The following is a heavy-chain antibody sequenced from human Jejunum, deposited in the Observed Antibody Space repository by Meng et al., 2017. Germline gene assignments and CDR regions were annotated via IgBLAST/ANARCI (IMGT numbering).Heavy chain of an antibody. CDR2: INRKGTT. V-gene: IGHV4-34*01. Sequence: QVQRQQWGVGLLKTPETLSLPCAVNGGSIGGYFCSWIRETPGKGLEWIGEINRKGTTNYNPSLESRVSISVDTSKSQFSLNLDSVTAADTAVYYCARPLGYNGVNLGYFQHWGQGTLVTVSS. D-gene: IGHD2-8*01. J-gene: IGHJ1*01. CDR1: GGSIGGYF. CDR3: ARPLGYNGVNLGYFQH.